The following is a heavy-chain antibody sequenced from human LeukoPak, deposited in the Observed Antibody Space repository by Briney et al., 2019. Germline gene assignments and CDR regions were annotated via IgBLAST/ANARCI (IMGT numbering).Heavy chain of an antibody. V-gene: IGHV4-59*08. J-gene: IGHJ5*02. CDR1: GGSISSYY. D-gene: IGHD3-9*01. Sequence: SETLSLTCTVSGGSISSYYWSWIRQPPGKGLEWIGYIDYSGSTNYNPPLKSRVTISVDTSKNQFSLKLSSVTAADTAVYYCAGSKFYNWFDPWGQGTLVTVSS. CDR3: AGSKFYNWFDP. CDR2: IDYSGST.